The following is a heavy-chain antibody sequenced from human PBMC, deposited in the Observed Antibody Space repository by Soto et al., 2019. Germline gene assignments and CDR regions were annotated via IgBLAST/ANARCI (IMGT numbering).Heavy chain of an antibody. CDR1: GFTFTSSA. J-gene: IGHJ4*02. V-gene: IGHV1-58*01. CDR2: IVVGSGNT. Sequence: ASVKVSCKASGFTFTSSAVQWLRQARGQRLEWIGWIVVGSGNTNYAQKFQERVTITRDMSTSTAYMELSSLRAEDTAVYYCAKDPWYSSGWVDYWGQGTLVTVSS. D-gene: IGHD6-19*01. CDR3: AKDPWYSSGWVDY.